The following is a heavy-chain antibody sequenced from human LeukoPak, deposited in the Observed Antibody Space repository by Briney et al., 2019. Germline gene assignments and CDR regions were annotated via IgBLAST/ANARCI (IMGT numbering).Heavy chain of an antibody. Sequence: PSQTLSLTCTVSGGSISMSGYYWSWIRQHPGKGLEWIGYIYYSGSTYYNPSLKSRVTISVDTSKNQFSLKLSSVTAADTAVYYCARLRLFANSRYCDFWGQGTLVTVSS. CDR2: IYYSGST. V-gene: IGHV4-31*03. J-gene: IGHJ4*02. D-gene: IGHD3-22*01. CDR1: GGSISMSGYY. CDR3: ARLRLFANSRYCDF.